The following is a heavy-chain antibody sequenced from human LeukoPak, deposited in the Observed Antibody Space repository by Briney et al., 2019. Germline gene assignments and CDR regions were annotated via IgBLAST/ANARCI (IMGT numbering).Heavy chain of an antibody. CDR2: INSDGSST. Sequence: HTGGSLRLSCAASGFTFSSYWMHWVRQAPGKGLVWVSRINSDGSSTSYADSVKGRFTISRDNAKNTLYLQMNSLRAEDTAVYYCARKYDDILTGYYRGGAAFDYWGQGTLVTVSS. J-gene: IGHJ4*02. D-gene: IGHD3-9*01. CDR1: GFTFSSYW. V-gene: IGHV3-74*01. CDR3: ARKYDDILTGYYRGGAAFDY.